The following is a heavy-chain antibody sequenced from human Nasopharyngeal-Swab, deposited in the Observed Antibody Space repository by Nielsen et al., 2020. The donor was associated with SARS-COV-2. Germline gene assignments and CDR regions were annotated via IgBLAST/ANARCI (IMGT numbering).Heavy chain of an antibody. J-gene: IGHJ5*02. V-gene: IGHV1-18*04. D-gene: IGHD1-7*01. Sequence: ASVKVSCKASGYTYNTYGITWVRQAPGQGLEWMGWISAYNGNTDYAQKFQDRFTMTTDTSTSTAYMELKSLRSEDTAVYYCATGGPITGTINWFDPWGQGTLVTVSS. CDR1: GYTYNTYG. CDR2: ISAYNGNT. CDR3: ATGGPITGTINWFDP.